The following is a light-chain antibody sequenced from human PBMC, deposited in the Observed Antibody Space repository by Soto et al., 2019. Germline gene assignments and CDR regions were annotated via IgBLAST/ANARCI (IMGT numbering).Light chain of an antibody. Sequence: EVVLTQSPATLSLSPGERATLSCRASQNVNTYLAWYQQKPGQAPRLLIYAASNRATGIPVRFSGSGSGTDFTLTISSLEPEDFAVYYCQQRYNWPPITFGQGTRLEI. CDR2: AAS. V-gene: IGKV3-11*01. CDR1: QNVNTY. CDR3: QQRYNWPPIT. J-gene: IGKJ5*01.